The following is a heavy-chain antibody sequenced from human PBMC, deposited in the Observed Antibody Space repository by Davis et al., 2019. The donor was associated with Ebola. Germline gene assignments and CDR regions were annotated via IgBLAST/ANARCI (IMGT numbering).Heavy chain of an antibody. V-gene: IGHV4-4*02. CDR2: IYHSGST. J-gene: IGHJ6*02. Sequence: SETLSLTCAVSGGSISSSNWWSWVRQPPGKGLEWIGEIYHSGSTNYNPSLKSRVTISVDKSKNQFSLKLSSVTAADTAVYYCARARAIPYYYYGMDVWGQGTTVTVFS. D-gene: IGHD1-26*01. CDR3: ARARAIPYYYYGMDV. CDR1: GGSISSSNW.